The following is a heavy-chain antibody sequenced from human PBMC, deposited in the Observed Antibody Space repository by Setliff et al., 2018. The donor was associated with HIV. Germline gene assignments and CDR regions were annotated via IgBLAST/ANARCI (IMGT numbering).Heavy chain of an antibody. CDR3: ARRGYSYVERVYYYYMDV. Sequence: SETLSLTCTVSGGPFSSSSYYWGWIRQPPGKGLEWIGYIYTSGSTNYNPSLKSRVTISVDTSKNQFSLKLSSVNAADTAMYYCARRGYSYVERVYYYYMDVWGKGTTVTVSS. V-gene: IGHV4-61*05. D-gene: IGHD5-18*01. CDR2: IYTSGST. J-gene: IGHJ6*03. CDR1: GGPFSSSSYY.